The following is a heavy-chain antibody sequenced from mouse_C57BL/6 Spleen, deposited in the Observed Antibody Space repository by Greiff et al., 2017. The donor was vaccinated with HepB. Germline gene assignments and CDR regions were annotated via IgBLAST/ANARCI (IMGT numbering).Heavy chain of an antibody. CDR2: IRLKSDNYAT. CDR3: TGRYGYDRAWFAY. V-gene: IGHV6-3*01. D-gene: IGHD2-2*01. CDR1: GFTFSNYW. Sequence: EVQVVESGGGLVQPGGSMKLSCVASGFTFSNYWMNWVRQSPEKGLEWVAQIRLKSDNYATHYAESVKGRFTISRDDSKSSVYLQMNNLRAEDTGIYYCTGRYGYDRAWFAYWGQGTLVTVSA. J-gene: IGHJ3*01.